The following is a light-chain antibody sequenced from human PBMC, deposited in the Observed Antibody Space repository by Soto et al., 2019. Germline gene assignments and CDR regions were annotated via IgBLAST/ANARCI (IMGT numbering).Light chain of an antibody. J-gene: IGKJ4*01. Sequence: EIVLTQSPGTLSLSPGERGTLSCRASQNINSDFLAWYQQKPGQAPRLLIYGASSRAKGIPARFAGSGSGTDFTLTISRLEPEDFATYYCQQYDNLPLTFGGGTKVEIK. CDR2: GAS. CDR3: QQYDNLPLT. CDR1: QNINSDF. V-gene: IGKV3-20*01.